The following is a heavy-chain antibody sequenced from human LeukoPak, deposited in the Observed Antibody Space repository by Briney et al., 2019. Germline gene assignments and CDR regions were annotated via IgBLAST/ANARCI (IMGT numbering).Heavy chain of an antibody. J-gene: IGHJ4*02. CDR1: GYSLGKNYY. CDR2: IYGRAST. CDR3: ARYDSRGSASTKFDY. V-gene: IGHV4-38-2*01. D-gene: IGHD3-3*01. Sequence: SETLSLTCAVSGYSLGKNYYWGWIRQSPGKGLEWIGRIYGRASTSYNPSLMNRVTMSVDTSKNHFSLQLTSVTAADTAVYYCARYDSRGSASTKFDYWGPGIQVIVSS.